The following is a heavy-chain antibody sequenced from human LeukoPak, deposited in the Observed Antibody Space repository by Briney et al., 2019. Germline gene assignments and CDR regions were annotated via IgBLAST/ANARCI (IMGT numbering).Heavy chain of an antibody. CDR3: AKVEGYCTNGVCLPNYYFDY. CDR2: IYSGGYT. CDR1: GFNVTNNY. Sequence: PGGSLRLSCAASGFNVTNNYMSWVRQAPGKGLDWVSVIYSGGYTYYADSVKGRFTISRDNSKNTLYLQMNSLRAEDTAVYYCAKVEGYCTNGVCLPNYYFDYWGQGTLVTVSS. D-gene: IGHD2-8*01. V-gene: IGHV3-66*01. J-gene: IGHJ4*02.